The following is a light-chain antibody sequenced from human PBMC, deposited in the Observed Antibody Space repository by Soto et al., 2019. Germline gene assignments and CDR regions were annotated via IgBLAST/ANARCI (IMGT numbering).Light chain of an antibody. CDR1: QSLLHSNGYNY. CDR2: LGS. Sequence: IVMTQSLLSLPVTPGEPASISCRSSQSLLHSNGYNYLDWYLQKPGQSPQLLIYLGSNRASGVPDRFSGTGSGTDFTLTISNLQPEDFVSYFCQQSFNTPPTFGGGTQVEI. CDR3: QQSFNTPPT. J-gene: IGKJ4*01. V-gene: IGKV2-28*01.